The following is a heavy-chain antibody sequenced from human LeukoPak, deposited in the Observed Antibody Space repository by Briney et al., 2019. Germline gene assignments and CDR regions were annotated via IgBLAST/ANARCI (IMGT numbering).Heavy chain of an antibody. D-gene: IGHD3-22*01. Sequence: GGSLRLSCAASGFTLSSFGMNWVRQAPGKGLEWVSYIGTTTSTIYYADSVKGRFTISRDNAKNSLYLQMNSLRAEDTAVYYCARGRDYYDSSGYPKSGVLDYWGQGTLVTVSS. CDR1: GFTLSSFG. J-gene: IGHJ4*02. CDR3: ARGRDYYDSSGYPKSGVLDY. V-gene: IGHV3-48*04. CDR2: IGTTTSTI.